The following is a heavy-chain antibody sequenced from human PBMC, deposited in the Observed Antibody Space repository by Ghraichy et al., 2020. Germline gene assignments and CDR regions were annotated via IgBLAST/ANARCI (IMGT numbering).Heavy chain of an antibody. J-gene: IGHJ6*02. V-gene: IGHV3-21*01. D-gene: IGHD1-7*01. CDR1: GFTFSSYS. CDR2: ISSSSSYI. CDR3: ARVRPYNWNYVDYGMDV. Sequence: GGSLRLSCAASGFTFSSYSMNWVRQAPGKGLEWVSSISSSSSYIYYADSVKGRFTISRDNAKNSLYLQMNSLRAEDTAVYYCARVRPYNWNYVDYGMDVWGQGTTVTVSS.